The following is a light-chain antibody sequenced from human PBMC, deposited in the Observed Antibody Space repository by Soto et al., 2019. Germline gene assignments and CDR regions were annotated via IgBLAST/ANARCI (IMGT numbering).Light chain of an antibody. CDR3: SSYATSSTLV. CDR2: EVS. V-gene: IGLV2-14*01. CDR1: SSDVGRYNY. J-gene: IGLJ1*01. Sequence: QSALAQPASVSGSPGQSITISCTGTSSDVGRYNYVAWYQQHPGKAPKVLIFEVSNPPSGVSSRVSGSKSGNTASLNISGLQAEDEADYYCSSYATSSTLVFGTGTKLTVL.